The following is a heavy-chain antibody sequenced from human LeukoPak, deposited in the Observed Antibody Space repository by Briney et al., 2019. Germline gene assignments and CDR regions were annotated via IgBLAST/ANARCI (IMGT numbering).Heavy chain of an antibody. CDR2: INHSGST. CDR1: GGSFSGYY. Sequence: PSETLSLTCAVYGGSFSGYYWSWIRQPPGKGLEWIGEINHSGSTNYNPSLKSRVTISVDTSKNQFSLKLSSGTAVDTAVYYCARGLPIRFLEWLLAPPFDYWGQGTLVTVSS. D-gene: IGHD3-3*01. J-gene: IGHJ4*02. V-gene: IGHV4-34*01. CDR3: ARGLPIRFLEWLLAPPFDY.